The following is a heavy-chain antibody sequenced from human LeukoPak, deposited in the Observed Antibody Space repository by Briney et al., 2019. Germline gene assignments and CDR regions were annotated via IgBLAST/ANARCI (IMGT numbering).Heavy chain of an antibody. J-gene: IGHJ2*01. CDR3: ARSACGGDCYYWYFDL. Sequence: PSETLSLTCTVSGGSISSCYWSWIRQPPGKGLEWIGYIYYSGSTNYNPSLKSRVTISVDTSKNQFSLKLSSVTAADTAVYYCARSACGGDCYYWYFDLWGRGTLVTVSS. D-gene: IGHD2-21*01. CDR1: GGSISSCY. V-gene: IGHV4-59*01. CDR2: IYYSGST.